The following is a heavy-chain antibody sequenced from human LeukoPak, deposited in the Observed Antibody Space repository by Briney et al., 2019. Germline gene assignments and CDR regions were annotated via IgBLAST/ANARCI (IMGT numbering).Heavy chain of an antibody. Sequence: GGSLRLSCATSGFTFSNDWMHWVRQAPGKGLVWVSGINGDGSRTKYEDSVKGRFTVSRDNAKNTLYLQMNSLRAEDTAVYYCASPYSSGLWGQGTLVTVSS. CDR3: ASPYSSGL. V-gene: IGHV3-74*03. D-gene: IGHD6-25*01. CDR1: GFTFSNDW. CDR2: INGDGSRT. J-gene: IGHJ1*01.